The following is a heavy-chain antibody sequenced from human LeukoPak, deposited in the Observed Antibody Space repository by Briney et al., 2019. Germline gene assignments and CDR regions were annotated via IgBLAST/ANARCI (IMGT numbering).Heavy chain of an antibody. CDR1: GHSLSRYY. CDR3: ASVRHDPLEYYYYVDV. Sequence: PSETLSLTCAVYGHSLSRYYWTWLRQTPGKGLEWLAEINPSGSPDYNPSLKSRATISVDTSKTQFSLRLASVTAADTAVYYCASVRHDPLEYYYYVDVWGKGTTVTVSS. CDR2: INPSGSP. D-gene: IGHD2/OR15-2a*01. V-gene: IGHV4-34*01. J-gene: IGHJ6*03.